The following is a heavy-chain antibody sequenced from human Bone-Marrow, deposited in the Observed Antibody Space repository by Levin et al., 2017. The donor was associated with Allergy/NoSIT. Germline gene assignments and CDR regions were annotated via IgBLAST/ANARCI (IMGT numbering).Heavy chain of an antibody. CDR1: GFTVSRNY. D-gene: IGHD6-13*01. Sequence: PGESLKISCAASGFTVSRNYMSWVRQAPGKGLEWVSLIYSGGDTQYADSVKGRFTISRDNYKNTLYLQMNSLRVDDTAVYYCARNGVGTAAGTPWGQGTLVTVSS. J-gene: IGHJ4*02. V-gene: IGHV3-66*01. CDR2: IYSGGDT. CDR3: ARNGVGTAAGTP.